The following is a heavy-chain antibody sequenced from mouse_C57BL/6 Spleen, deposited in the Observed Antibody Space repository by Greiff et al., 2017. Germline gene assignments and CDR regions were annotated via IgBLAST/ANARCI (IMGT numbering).Heavy chain of an antibody. CDR1: GFTFSDYY. J-gene: IGHJ4*01. CDR3: AREGGYYYSNYDYAMDY. V-gene: IGHV5-16*01. Sequence: EVKLVESEGGLVQPGSSMKLSCTASGFTFSDYYMAWVRQVPEKGLEWVANINYDGSSTYYLDSLKSRFIISRDNAKNILYLQMSSLKSEDTATYYCAREGGYYYSNYDYAMDYWGQGTSVTVSS. CDR2: INYDGSST. D-gene: IGHD2-5*01.